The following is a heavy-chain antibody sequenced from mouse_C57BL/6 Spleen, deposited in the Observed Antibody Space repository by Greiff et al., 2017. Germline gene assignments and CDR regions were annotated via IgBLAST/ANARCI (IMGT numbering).Heavy chain of an antibody. CDR2: ISNLAYSI. J-gene: IGHJ2*01. D-gene: IGHD1-1*01. V-gene: IGHV5-15*01. CDR3: ARQSSRYYFDY. Sequence: DVMLVESGGGLVQPGGSLKLSCAASGFTFSDYGMAWVRQAPRKGPEWVAFISNLAYSIYYADTVTGRFTISRENAKNTLYLEMSSLRSEDTAMYYCARQSSRYYFDYWGQGTTLTVSS. CDR1: GFTFSDYG.